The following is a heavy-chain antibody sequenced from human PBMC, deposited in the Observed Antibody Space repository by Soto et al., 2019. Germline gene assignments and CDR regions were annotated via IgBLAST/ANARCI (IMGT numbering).Heavy chain of an antibody. V-gene: IGHV1-3*01. J-gene: IGHJ6*02. Sequence: ALVKVSCNASGYTFSDYAIHLVRQAPGQRPEWMGWINAGNGNTKYSQKFQGRVTITRDTSASTAYMELSSLRSEDTAVYYCASAYCGGDCSNYYYGMDVWGQGTTVTVSS. D-gene: IGHD2-21*02. CDR2: INAGNGNT. CDR3: ASAYCGGDCSNYYYGMDV. CDR1: GYTFSDYA.